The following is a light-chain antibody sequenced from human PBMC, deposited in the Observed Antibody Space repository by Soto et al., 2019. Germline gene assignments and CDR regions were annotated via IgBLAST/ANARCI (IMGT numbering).Light chain of an antibody. CDR1: QDISDY. CDR2: DAS. CDR3: EQYDNGPLT. Sequence: DIQMTQSPSSLSASVGDRVTITCQASQDISDYSNWYQQKPGKAPKRLIYDASNLETGAPSRFSGGCFGTDFSFTISSLQAEDIVTYYCEQYDNGPLTFGGGTMLEIK. V-gene: IGKV1-33*01. J-gene: IGKJ4*01.